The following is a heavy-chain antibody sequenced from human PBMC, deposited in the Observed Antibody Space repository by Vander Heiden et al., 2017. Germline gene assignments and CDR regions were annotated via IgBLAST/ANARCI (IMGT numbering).Heavy chain of an antibody. Sequence: QLQLQASGPGLVKPSETLSLTCTVSGGSISSSSYYWGWIRQPPGKGLEWIGSIYYSGSTYYNPSLKSRVTISVDTSKNQFSLKLSSVTAADTAVYYCARPTDDGGDYWGQGTLVTVSS. D-gene: IGHD4-17*01. J-gene: IGHJ4*02. CDR1: GGSISSSSYY. CDR2: IYYSGST. V-gene: IGHV4-39*01. CDR3: ARPTDDGGDY.